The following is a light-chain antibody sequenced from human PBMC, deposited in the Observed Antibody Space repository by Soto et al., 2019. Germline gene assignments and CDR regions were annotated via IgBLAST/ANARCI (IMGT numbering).Light chain of an antibody. CDR2: GAS. V-gene: IGKV3-20*01. CDR1: QSVGSGY. CDR3: PQYGSSSLT. Sequence: EIVSTQSPATLSLSPGERATLSCRTSQSVGSGYLAWYQQKPGQAPRXXIYGASSRATGIPDRFSGSGAGTDCTRTISRLEPADVAVDYCPQYGSSSLTFGGGTKVDIK. J-gene: IGKJ4*01.